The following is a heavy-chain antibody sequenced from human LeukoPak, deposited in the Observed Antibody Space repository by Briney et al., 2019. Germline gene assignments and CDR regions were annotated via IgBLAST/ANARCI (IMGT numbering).Heavy chain of an antibody. D-gene: IGHD3-3*01. J-gene: IGHJ4*02. Sequence: PGGSLRLSCAASGFTLSNYAMSWVRLAPGKGLEWVSAISGSGGSTYYADSVKGRFTISRDNSKNTLYLQMNSLRSEDTAIYYCAKDPNYDFWSGYLDYWGQGTLVTVSS. CDR3: AKDPNYDFWSGYLDY. CDR2: ISGSGGST. CDR1: GFTLSNYA. V-gene: IGHV3-23*01.